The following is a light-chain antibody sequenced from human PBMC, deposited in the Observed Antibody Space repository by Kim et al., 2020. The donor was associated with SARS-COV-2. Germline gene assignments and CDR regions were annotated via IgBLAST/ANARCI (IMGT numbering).Light chain of an antibody. CDR3: HQYSSSPWT. CDR2: GAS. Sequence: SPGERAPLSCRASQSVNSNYLVWYQQKPGQAPRLLIYGASSSAPDIPARFSRSGSETGFTLTISRLGPEDLAVYYCHQYSSSPWTFGQGTKVDIK. J-gene: IGKJ1*01. V-gene: IGKV3-20*01. CDR1: QSVNSNY.